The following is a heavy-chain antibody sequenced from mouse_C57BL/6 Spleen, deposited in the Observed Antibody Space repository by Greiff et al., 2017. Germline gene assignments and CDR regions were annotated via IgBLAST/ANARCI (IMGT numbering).Heavy chain of an antibody. J-gene: IGHJ4*01. V-gene: IGHV1-55*01. Sequence: QVQLQQPGAELVKPGASVKMSCKASGYTFTSYWITWVKQRPGQGLEWIGDIYPGSGSTNYNEKFKSKATLTVDTSSSTAYMQLSSLTSEDSAVYYCARFITTVVPVSYWGQGTSVTVSS. D-gene: IGHD1-1*01. CDR1: GYTFTSYW. CDR2: IYPGSGST. CDR3: ARFITTVVPVSY.